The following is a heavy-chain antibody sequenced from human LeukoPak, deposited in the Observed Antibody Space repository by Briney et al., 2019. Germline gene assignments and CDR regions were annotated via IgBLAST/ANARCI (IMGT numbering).Heavy chain of an antibody. CDR3: ARDLYYGSGSSGH. D-gene: IGHD3-10*01. CDR2: IKQDGSEK. V-gene: IGHV3-7*01. Sequence: PGGSLRLSCEASGFTFRTYWMSWVRQAPGKGLEWVANIKQDGSEKYYVDSVKGRSTISRDNAKNSLYLQMNSLSAEDTAVYYCARDLYYGSGSSGHWGQGTLVTVSS. CDR1: GFTFRTYW. J-gene: IGHJ4*02.